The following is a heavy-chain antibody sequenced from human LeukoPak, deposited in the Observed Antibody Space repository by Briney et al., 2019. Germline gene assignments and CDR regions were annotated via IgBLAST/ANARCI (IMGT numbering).Heavy chain of an antibody. Sequence: SVTVSCKPSGGTFSRYAISGVGQAPRQGLEWMGGIIPIFGTANYAQKFQGRVTITTDESTSTAYMELSSLRSEDTAVYYCARDLGGDGDTSRYYYYYYMDVWGKGTTVTVSS. J-gene: IGHJ6*03. CDR3: ARDLGGDGDTSRYYYYYYMDV. D-gene: IGHD5-24*01. V-gene: IGHV1-69*05. CDR1: GGTFSRYA. CDR2: IIPIFGTA.